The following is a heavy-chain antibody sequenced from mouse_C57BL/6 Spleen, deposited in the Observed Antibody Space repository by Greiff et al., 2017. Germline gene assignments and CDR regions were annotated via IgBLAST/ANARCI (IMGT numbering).Heavy chain of an antibody. D-gene: IGHD4-1*01. V-gene: IGHV6-3*01. CDR2: IRLKSDNYAT. CDR3: TGGLGREYYFDY. J-gene: IGHJ2*01. Sequence: DVHLVESGGGLVQPGGSMKLSCVASGFTFSNYWMNWVRQSPEKGLEWVAQIRLKSDNYATHYAESVKGRFTISRDDSKSSVYLQMNNLRAEDTGIYYCTGGLGREYYFDYWGQSTTLTVSS. CDR1: GFTFSNYW.